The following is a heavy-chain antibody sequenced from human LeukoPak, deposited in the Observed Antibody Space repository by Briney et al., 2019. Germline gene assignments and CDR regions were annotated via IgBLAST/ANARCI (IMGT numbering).Heavy chain of an antibody. CDR2: ISWDGGST. CDR3: ATLSTVTTDY. CDR1: GFTFDDYA. Sequence: GGSLRLSCAASGFTFDDYAMHWVRQVPGKGLEWVSLISWDGGSTFYADSVKGRFTISRDNSKNSLFLQMNSLRTEDTALYYCATLSTVTTDYWGQGTLVTVSS. J-gene: IGHJ4*02. V-gene: IGHV3-43D*03. D-gene: IGHD4-17*01.